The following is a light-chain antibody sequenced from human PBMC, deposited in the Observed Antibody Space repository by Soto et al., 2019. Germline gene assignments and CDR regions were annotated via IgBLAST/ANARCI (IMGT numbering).Light chain of an antibody. J-gene: IGKJ3*01. V-gene: IGKV3-15*01. Sequence: EIVMTQSPATLSVSPGGRATLSCRASQSVSSNLAWYQQKPGQAPRLLIYGASTRATGIPARFSGSGSGTEFTLTISSLQSEDFAVYYCQQYNNWPPFTFGPRTKVDIK. CDR2: GAS. CDR1: QSVSSN. CDR3: QQYNNWPPFT.